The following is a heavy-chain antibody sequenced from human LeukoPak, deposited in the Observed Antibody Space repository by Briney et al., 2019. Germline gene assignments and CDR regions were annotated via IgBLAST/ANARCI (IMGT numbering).Heavy chain of an antibody. Sequence: PRASVKVSCKASGGTFSSYAISWVRQAPGQGLEWXGGIIPIFGTANYAQKFQGRVTITADESTSTAYMELSSLRSEDTAVYYCARAGIAAAGTLDYWGQGTLVTVSS. V-gene: IGHV1-69*13. CDR2: IIPIFGTA. D-gene: IGHD6-13*01. J-gene: IGHJ4*02. CDR1: GGTFSSYA. CDR3: ARAGIAAAGTLDY.